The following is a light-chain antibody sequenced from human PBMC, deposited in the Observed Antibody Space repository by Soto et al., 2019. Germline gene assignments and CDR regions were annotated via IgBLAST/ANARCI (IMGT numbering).Light chain of an antibody. Sequence: DIVFTQSPATPSLSPGERATLYCGASQSVSGGFLAWYQQNPGLAPRLILYDTSFRATGIPDRVRGSRSGTNFTHTISCLDPGDFAVYYCQQYGSSASFGQGTTVDIK. CDR2: DTS. CDR1: QSVSGGF. V-gene: IGKV3D-20*01. J-gene: IGKJ1*01. CDR3: QQYGSSAS.